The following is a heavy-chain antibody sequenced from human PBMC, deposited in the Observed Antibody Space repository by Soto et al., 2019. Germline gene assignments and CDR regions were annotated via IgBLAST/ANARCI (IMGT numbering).Heavy chain of an antibody. Sequence: PSETLSLTCTVSGGSISSYYWSWIRQPPGKGLEWIGYIYYTGSTNYNPSLKSRVTISVDTSKNQFSLKLSSVTAADTAVYYLARSLVIAVAGYYYYYYGMDVWGQGTTVTVSS. V-gene: IGHV4-59*08. CDR3: ARSLVIAVAGYYYYYYGMDV. CDR1: GGSISSYY. D-gene: IGHD6-19*01. CDR2: IYYTGST. J-gene: IGHJ6*02.